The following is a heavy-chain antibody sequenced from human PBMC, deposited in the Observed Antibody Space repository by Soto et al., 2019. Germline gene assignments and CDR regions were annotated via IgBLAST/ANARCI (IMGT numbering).Heavy chain of an antibody. J-gene: IGHJ6*03. CDR3: ARDSKGPYYMDV. Sequence: GGSLRLSCAASGGTCISYWMRWVRQAPGKGLVWVSRINSDGSSTSYADSVKGRFTISRDNAKNTLYLQMNSLRAEDTAVYYCARDSKGPYYMDVWGKGTTVTVSS. D-gene: IGHD2-2*01. V-gene: IGHV3-74*01. CDR1: GGTCISYW. CDR2: INSDGSST.